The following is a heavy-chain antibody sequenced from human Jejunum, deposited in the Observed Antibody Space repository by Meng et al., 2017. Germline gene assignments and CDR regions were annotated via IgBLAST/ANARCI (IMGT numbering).Heavy chain of an antibody. D-gene: IGHD1/OR15-1a*01. V-gene: IGHV4-4*02. Sequence: SVPGLLRPCATLVCSCSVSGGSITSGHWWTWVRQPPGKGLVWIGEISNRGNTNYNPSLKSRVAISLDRSKNEFSLTVDSVTAADAAMYYCARDPRTTWASRHFDYWGQGTLVTVSS. CDR1: GGSITSGHW. CDR2: ISNRGNT. CDR3: ARDPRTTWASRHFDY. J-gene: IGHJ4*02.